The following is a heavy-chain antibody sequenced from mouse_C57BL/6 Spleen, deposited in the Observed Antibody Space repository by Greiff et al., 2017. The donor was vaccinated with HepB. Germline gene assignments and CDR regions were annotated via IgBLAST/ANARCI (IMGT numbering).Heavy chain of an antibody. CDR3: ARIRGNWYLDY. Sequence: QVQLQQSGAELVMPGASVKLSCKASGYTFTSYWMHWVKQRPGQGLEWIGEIDPSDSYTNYNQKFKGKSTLTVDKSSSTAYMQLSSLTSEDSAVYYCARIRGNWYLDYWGQGTTLTVSS. V-gene: IGHV1-69*01. CDR2: IDPSDSYT. J-gene: IGHJ2*01. CDR1: GYTFTSYW.